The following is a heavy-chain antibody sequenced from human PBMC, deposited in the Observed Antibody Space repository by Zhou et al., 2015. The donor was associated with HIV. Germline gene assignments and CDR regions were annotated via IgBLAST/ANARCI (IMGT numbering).Heavy chain of an antibody. CDR2: IIPIFGTS. J-gene: IGHJ4*02. V-gene: IGHV1-69*06. CDR3: ARRSDISDYFDY. CDR1: PGPFNSHT. D-gene: IGHD3-3*02. Sequence: EQMVQSGAEVKKPGSSVKVSCKSSPGPFNSHTISWVRQAPGQGLEWMGGIIPIFGTSNYAQKFQDKFAQKFQGRVTITADRSTNTAYMELRSLTSEDTAVYYCARRSDISDYFDYWGQGTLVTVSS.